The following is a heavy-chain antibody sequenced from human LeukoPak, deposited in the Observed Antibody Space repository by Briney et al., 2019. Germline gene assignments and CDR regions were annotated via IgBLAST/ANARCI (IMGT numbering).Heavy chain of an antibody. CDR2: LNQDGSEK. CDR3: ARAVTSTEGY. J-gene: IGHJ4*02. V-gene: IGHV3-7*03. CDR1: GITFSTYW. Sequence: GGSLRLSCAASGITFSTYWTTWVRQAPGKGLEWMASLNQDGSEKYYVDSVKGRFTISRDNAQKSLYLEMKSLSAKDTAVYYCARAVTSTEGYWGQGTLVTVSS.